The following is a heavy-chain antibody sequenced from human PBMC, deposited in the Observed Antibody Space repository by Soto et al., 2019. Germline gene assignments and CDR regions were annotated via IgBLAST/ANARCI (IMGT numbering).Heavy chain of an antibody. D-gene: IGHD3-10*01. CDR2: ISGSGGST. CDR1: GFTFSSYA. J-gene: IGHJ4*02. V-gene: IGHV3-23*01. Sequence: HPGGSLRLSCAASGFTFSSYAMSWVRQAPGKGLEWVSAISGSGGSTYYADSVKGRFTISRDNSKNTLYLQMNSLRAEDTAVYYCAKSLWFGTETDYWGQGTLVTVSS. CDR3: AKSLWFGTETDY.